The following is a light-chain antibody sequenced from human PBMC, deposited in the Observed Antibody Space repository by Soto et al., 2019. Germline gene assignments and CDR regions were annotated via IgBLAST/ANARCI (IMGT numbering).Light chain of an antibody. Sequence: QSVLTQPASVSGSPGQSITISCTGTSSDVGGYNYVSWYHQHPCKALKFIIYDVSNRPSGVSNRFSGSKSGNTASLTISGLQAEDEADYYCSSYTTSNTRQIVFGTGTKVTVL. CDR3: SSYTTSNTRQIV. V-gene: IGLV2-14*01. CDR1: SSDVGGYNY. J-gene: IGLJ1*01. CDR2: DVS.